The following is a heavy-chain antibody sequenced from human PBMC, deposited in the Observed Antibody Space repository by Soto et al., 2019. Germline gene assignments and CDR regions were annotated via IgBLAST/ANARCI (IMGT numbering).Heavy chain of an antibody. CDR1: GGSISSGGYY. D-gene: IGHD6-13*01. J-gene: IGHJ5*02. CDR2: IYYSGST. CDR3: ARGLRIAAATFDP. Sequence: SETLSLTCTVSGGSISSGGYYWSWIRQHPGKGLEWIGYIYYSGSTYYNPSLKSRVTISVDTSKNQFSLKLSSVTAADTAVYYCARGLRIAAATFDPWGQGTLVTVS. V-gene: IGHV4-31*03.